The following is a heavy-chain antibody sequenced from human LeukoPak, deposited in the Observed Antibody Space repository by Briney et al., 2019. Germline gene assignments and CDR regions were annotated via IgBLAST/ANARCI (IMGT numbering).Heavy chain of an antibody. D-gene: IGHD6-13*01. CDR1: GFTFSSYA. V-gene: IGHV3-30-3*01. Sequence: TGGSLRLSCAASGFTFSSYAMHWVRQAPGKGLEWVAVISYDGSNKYYADSVKGRFTISRDNSKNTLYLQMNSLRAEDTAVYYCASEGIAAAGTEDYWGQGTLVTVSS. CDR3: ASEGIAAAGTEDY. CDR2: ISYDGSNK. J-gene: IGHJ4*02.